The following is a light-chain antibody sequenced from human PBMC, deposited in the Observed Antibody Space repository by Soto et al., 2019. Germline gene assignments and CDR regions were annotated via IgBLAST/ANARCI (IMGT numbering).Light chain of an antibody. CDR3: MQALQTPPMCT. J-gene: IGKJ2*02. Sequence: DIVMTQSPLSLPVTPGEAASISCRSSQSLLQSNGYNYLDWYLQKPGQSPQLLIYLGFNRASGVPDRFSGSGSGTDFTLKISRVEAEDVGVYYCMQALQTPPMCTFGQGTKVDIK. CDR2: LGF. CDR1: QSLLQSNGYNY. V-gene: IGKV2-28*01.